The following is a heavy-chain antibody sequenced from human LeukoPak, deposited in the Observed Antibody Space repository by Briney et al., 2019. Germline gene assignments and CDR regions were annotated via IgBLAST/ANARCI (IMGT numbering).Heavy chain of an antibody. D-gene: IGHD3-10*01. V-gene: IGHV1-2*06. CDR2: INPNSGGT. CDR1: GYTFTGYC. J-gene: IGHJ4*02. CDR3: ARGYYGSGSYSTIDY. Sequence: EASVKVSCKASGYTFTGYCMHWVRQAPGQGLEWMGRINPNSGGTNYAQKFQGRVTMTRDTSISTAYMELSRLRSDDTAVYYCARGYYGSGSYSTIDYWGQGTLVTVSS.